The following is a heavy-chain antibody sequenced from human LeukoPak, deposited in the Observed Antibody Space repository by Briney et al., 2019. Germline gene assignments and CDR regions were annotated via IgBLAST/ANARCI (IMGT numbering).Heavy chain of an antibody. Sequence: ASVKVSCKASGYTFTSNYIHWVRQAPGQGLEWMGMIYPRDGSTSYAQKFQGRVTVTRDTSTSTVHMELSGLRSEDTAVYYCARDQEGFDYWGEGTLVTVSP. V-gene: IGHV1-46*01. J-gene: IGHJ4*02. CDR3: ARDQEGFDY. CDR1: GYTFTSNY. CDR2: IYPRDGST.